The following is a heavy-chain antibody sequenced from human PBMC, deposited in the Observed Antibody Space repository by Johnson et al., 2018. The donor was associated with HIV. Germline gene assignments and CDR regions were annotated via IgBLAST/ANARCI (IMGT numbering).Heavy chain of an antibody. V-gene: IGHV3-7*01. J-gene: IGHJ3*02. D-gene: IGHD3-22*01. CDR1: GFTFSSYW. Sequence: VQLVESGGGLVQPGGSLRLSCAASGFTFSSYWMSWVRQAPGKGLEWVANIKQDGSEKYYVDSVKGRFTISRDNAKNSLYLQMNSLRAEDTAVYYCARDSKARFPTITMIDAFDIWAQGTMVTVSS. CDR2: IKQDGSEK. CDR3: ARDSKARFPTITMIDAFDI.